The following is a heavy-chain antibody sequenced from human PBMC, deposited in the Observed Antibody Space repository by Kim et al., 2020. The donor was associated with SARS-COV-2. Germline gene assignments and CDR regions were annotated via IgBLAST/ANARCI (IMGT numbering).Heavy chain of an antibody. CDR1: GYTFTGYY. CDR2: INPNSGGT. CDR3: ARDLRLGSSHYYYYGMDV. J-gene: IGHJ6*02. V-gene: IGHV1-2*04. D-gene: IGHD6-13*01. Sequence: ASVKVSCKASGYTFTGYYMHWVRQAPGQGLEWMGWINPNSGGTNYAQKFQGWVTMTRDTSISTAYMELSRLRSDDTAVYYCARDLRLGSSHYYYYGMDVWGQGTTVTVSS.